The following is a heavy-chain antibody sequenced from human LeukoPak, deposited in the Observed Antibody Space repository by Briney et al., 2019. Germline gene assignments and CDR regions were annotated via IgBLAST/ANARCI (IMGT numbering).Heavy chain of an antibody. J-gene: IGHJ5*02. CDR2: IHTSGDT. CDR3: IVFGDSNH. D-gene: IGHD4-17*01. CDR1: GLTGSHNY. Sequence: QTGGSLRLSCAASGLTGSHNYVSRVRQAPGKGLEWVSAIHTSGDTCYADSVKGRFTISRDTSKNTLYLQINSLRVEDTAVYYCIVFGDSNHWGQGTLVTVSS. V-gene: IGHV3-53*01.